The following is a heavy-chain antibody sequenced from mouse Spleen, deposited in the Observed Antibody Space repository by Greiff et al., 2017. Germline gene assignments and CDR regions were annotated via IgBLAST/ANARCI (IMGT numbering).Heavy chain of an antibody. D-gene: IGHD2-3*01. J-gene: IGHJ2*01. CDR3: ARWGFIYDGYPYYFDY. CDR1: GFNIKDYY. V-gene: IGHV14-2*01. Sequence: EVKLQESGAELVKPGASVKLSCTASGFNIKDYYMHWVKQRTEQGLEWIGRIDPEDGETKYAPKFQGKATITADTSSNTAYLQLSSLTSEDTAVYYCARWGFIYDGYPYYFDYWGQGTTLTVSS. CDR2: IDPEDGET.